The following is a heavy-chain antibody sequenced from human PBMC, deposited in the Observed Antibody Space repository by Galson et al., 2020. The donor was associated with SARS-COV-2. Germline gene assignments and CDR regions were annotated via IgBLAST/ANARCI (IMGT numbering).Heavy chain of an antibody. Sequence: ALHWGSLRLSCAVSGFTITNNWMHWVRQAPGKGLVWVSRIDSDGSDTNYADSVKGRFAISRDNAKNTLYLQMNSLRTEDTAVYYCGAGTYCGGDCYSKIDYWGQGTLVTVSS. CDR1: GFTITNNW. D-gene: IGHD2-21*01. CDR3: GAGTYCGGDCYSKIDY. CDR2: IDSDGSDT. J-gene: IGHJ4*02. V-gene: IGHV3-74*01.